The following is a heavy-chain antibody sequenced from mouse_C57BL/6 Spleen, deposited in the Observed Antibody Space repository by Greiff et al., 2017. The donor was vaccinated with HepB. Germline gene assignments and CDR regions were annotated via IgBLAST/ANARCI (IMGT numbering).Heavy chain of an antibody. CDR2: IDPSDSYT. D-gene: IGHD1-1*01. Sequence: QVQLQQPGAELVKPGASVKLSCKASGYTFTSYWMQWVKQRPGQGLEWIGEIDPSDSYTNYNQKFKGKATLTVDTSSSTAYMQHSSLTSEDSAVYYCARGTTRDYAMDYWGQGTSVTVSS. CDR1: GYTFTSYW. CDR3: ARGTTRDYAMDY. V-gene: IGHV1-50*01. J-gene: IGHJ4*01.